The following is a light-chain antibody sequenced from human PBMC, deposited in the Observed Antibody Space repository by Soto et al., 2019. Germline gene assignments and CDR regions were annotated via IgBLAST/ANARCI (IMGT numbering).Light chain of an antibody. CDR3: QHYGGLWT. Sequence: DIQMTQSPSTLSASLGDRDTITCRASQTINNRLAWYQRKPGKAPKVLIFDASTLESGVPSRFSASGSGTEFSLTISSLQPDDFATYYCQHYGGLWTFGQGTKVDIK. CDR2: DAS. CDR1: QTINNR. V-gene: IGKV1-5*01. J-gene: IGKJ1*01.